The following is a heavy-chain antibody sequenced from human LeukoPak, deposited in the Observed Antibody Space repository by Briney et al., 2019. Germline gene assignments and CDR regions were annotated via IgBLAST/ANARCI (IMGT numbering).Heavy chain of an antibody. Sequence: GGSLRLSCAASGFTFRSYGMHWVRQAPGKGLEWVAFIRYDGSNKYYTDSVKGRFTISRDNSKNTLYLQMNSLRAEDTAVYYCAKDMDYDDVSGYYWGFDYWGQGTLVTVSS. CDR2: IRYDGSNK. D-gene: IGHD3-22*01. J-gene: IGHJ4*02. CDR1: GFTFRSYG. CDR3: AKDMDYDDVSGYYWGFDY. V-gene: IGHV3-30*02.